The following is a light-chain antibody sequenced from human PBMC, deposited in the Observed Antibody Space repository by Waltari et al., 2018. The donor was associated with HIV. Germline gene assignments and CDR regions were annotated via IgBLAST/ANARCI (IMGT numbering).Light chain of an antibody. CDR1: RSALGYFNF. J-gene: IGLJ2*01. CDR3: AAYAGNNIVI. V-gene: IGLV2-8*01. CDR2: DVN. Sequence: QSALTPPPSASGSPGPSVTVSCTGTRSALGYFNFVSCYQQHPGKAPKLLIYDVNKRPSGVPDRFSASESGATASLTVSGLLAEDEADYYCAAYAGNNIVIFGGGTKVTV.